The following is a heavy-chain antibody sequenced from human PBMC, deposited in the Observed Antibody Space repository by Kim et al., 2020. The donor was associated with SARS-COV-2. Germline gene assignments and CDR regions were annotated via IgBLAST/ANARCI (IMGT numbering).Heavy chain of an antibody. CDR3: ARDREVRGDNGMDV. CDR2: ISSSSSYI. Sequence: GGSLRLSCAASGFTFSSYSMNWVRQAPGKGLEWVSSISSSSSYIYYADSVKGRFTISRDNAKNSLYLQMNSLRAEDTAVYYCARDREVRGDNGMDVWGQGTTVTVSS. CDR1: GFTFSSYS. J-gene: IGHJ6*02. D-gene: IGHD3-10*01. V-gene: IGHV3-21*04.